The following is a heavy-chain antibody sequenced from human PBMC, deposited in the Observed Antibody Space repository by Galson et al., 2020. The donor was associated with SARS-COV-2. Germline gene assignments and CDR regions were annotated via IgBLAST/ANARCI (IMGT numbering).Heavy chain of an antibody. Sequence: ETSETLSLTCTVSGGSIRSGGYYWSWIRQHPRKGLEWIGYIYYSGSTYYNPSLKSRVTISVDTSKNQFSLKLSSVTAADTAVYYCARLRFLEWLQETYGMDVWGQGTTVTVSS. CDR3: ARLRFLEWLQETYGMDV. CDR2: IYYSGST. D-gene: IGHD3-3*01. J-gene: IGHJ6*02. CDR1: GGSIRSGGYY. V-gene: IGHV4-31*03.